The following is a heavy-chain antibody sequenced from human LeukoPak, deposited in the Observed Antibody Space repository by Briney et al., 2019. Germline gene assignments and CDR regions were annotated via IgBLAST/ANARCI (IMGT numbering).Heavy chain of an antibody. V-gene: IGHV4-34*01. Sequence: SETLSLTCAVYGGSLSGYYWSWIRQPPGKGLEWIGEINHSGSTNYNPSLKSRVTISVDTSKNQFSLKLSSVTAADTAVYYCARGYGDGTLGRLDYWGQGTLVTVSS. CDR2: INHSGST. D-gene: IGHD4-17*01. CDR3: ARGYGDGTLGRLDY. J-gene: IGHJ4*02. CDR1: GGSLSGYY.